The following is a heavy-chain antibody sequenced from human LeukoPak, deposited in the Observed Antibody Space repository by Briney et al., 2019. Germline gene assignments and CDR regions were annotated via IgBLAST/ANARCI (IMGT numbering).Heavy chain of an antibody. Sequence: PGGSLRLSCAASGFTFSSYAMHWVRQAPGKGLEWVAVISYDGSNKYYADSVKGRFTISRDNSKNTLYLQMNSLRAEDTAVYYCARGLFWSGYSLDSFDYWGQGTLVTVSS. J-gene: IGHJ4*02. CDR2: ISYDGSNK. D-gene: IGHD3-3*01. V-gene: IGHV3-30-3*01. CDR3: ARGLFWSGYSLDSFDY. CDR1: GFTFSSYA.